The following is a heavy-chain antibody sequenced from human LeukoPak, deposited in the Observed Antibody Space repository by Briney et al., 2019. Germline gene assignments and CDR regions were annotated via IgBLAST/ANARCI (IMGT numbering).Heavy chain of an antibody. Sequence: PGGSLRLSCAASGFTFDDYAMHRVRKAPGKGLEWDSGISWNSGSIGYADSVKGRFTISRDNAKNSLYLQMNSLRAEDTALYYCAKDKYDILTGEFDYWGQGTLVTVSS. V-gene: IGHV3-9*01. J-gene: IGHJ4*02. CDR3: AKDKYDILTGEFDY. D-gene: IGHD3-9*01. CDR2: ISWNSGSI. CDR1: GFTFDDYA.